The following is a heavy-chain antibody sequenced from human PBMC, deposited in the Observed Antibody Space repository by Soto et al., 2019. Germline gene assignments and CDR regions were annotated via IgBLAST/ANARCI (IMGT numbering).Heavy chain of an antibody. CDR1: GFTFGTYW. J-gene: IGHJ4*02. Sequence: GGSLRLSCAASGFTFGTYWMHWVRQAPGKGLVWVSCITGDGSSTKYADSVKGRFTISRDNAKNTLYLQMNSLSAEDKAVYYYARASRDIWELAGFWGQGTPVTVSS. CDR3: ARASRDIWELAGF. D-gene: IGHD3-10*01. CDR2: ITGDGSST. V-gene: IGHV3-74*03.